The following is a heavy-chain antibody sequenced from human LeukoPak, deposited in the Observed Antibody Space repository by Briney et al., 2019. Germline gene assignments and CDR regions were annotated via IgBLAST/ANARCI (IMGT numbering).Heavy chain of an antibody. V-gene: IGHV1-18*01. D-gene: IGHD2-15*01. CDR2: ISAYNGNT. Sequence: ASVRVSCKASGYTFTSYGISWVRQAPGQGLEWMGWISAYNGNTNYAQKLQGRVTMTTDTSTSTAYMELRSLRSDDTAVYYCARDFSSGGSCGYWGQGTLVTVSS. CDR1: GYTFTSYG. CDR3: ARDFSSGGSCGY. J-gene: IGHJ4*02.